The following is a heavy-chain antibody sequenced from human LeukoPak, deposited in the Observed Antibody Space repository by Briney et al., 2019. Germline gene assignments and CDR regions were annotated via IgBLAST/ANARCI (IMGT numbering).Heavy chain of an antibody. CDR2: IIPIFGTA. D-gene: IGHD2-8*01. Sequence: SVKVSCKASGYTFTGYYIHWVRQAPGQGLEWMGGIIPIFGTANYAQKFQGRVTITADESTSTAYMELSSLRSEDTAVYYCARGPLILGYCTNGVCYRNYFDYWGQGTLVTVSS. J-gene: IGHJ4*02. V-gene: IGHV1-69*13. CDR3: ARGPLILGYCTNGVCYRNYFDY. CDR1: GYTFTGYY.